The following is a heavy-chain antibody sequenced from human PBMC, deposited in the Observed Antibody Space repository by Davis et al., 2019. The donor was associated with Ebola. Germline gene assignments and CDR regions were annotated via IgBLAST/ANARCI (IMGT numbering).Heavy chain of an antibody. CDR2: ISFDGRLR. J-gene: IGHJ4*02. D-gene: IGHD4-17*01. V-gene: IGHV3-30*19. CDR1: GFSFDEYV. Sequence: GESLKISCVTSGFSFDEYVMHWVRQAPGKGLEWLATISFDGRLRSYADSVKGRFTISRDNSDNMLFLQMTSLRGDDTAVYYCVREQYGEIYFDSWGQGKLVTVSS. CDR3: VREQYGEIYFDS.